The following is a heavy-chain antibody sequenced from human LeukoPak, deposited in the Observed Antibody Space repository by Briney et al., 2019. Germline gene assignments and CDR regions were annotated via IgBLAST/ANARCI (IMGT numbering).Heavy chain of an antibody. CDR2: ISSSSSYI. J-gene: IGHJ4*02. CDR1: GFTFSSYS. V-gene: IGHV3-21*01. CDR3: ARDRGSYTDY. D-gene: IGHD1-26*01. Sequence: PGGSLRLSCAASGFTFSSYSMTWVRQAPGKGLEWVSSISSSSSYIYYADSVKGRFTISRDNTKNSLYLQMNSLRAEDTAVFYCARDRGSYTDYWGQGTLVTVSS.